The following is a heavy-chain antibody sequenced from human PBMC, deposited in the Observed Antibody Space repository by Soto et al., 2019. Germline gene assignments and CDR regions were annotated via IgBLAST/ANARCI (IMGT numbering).Heavy chain of an antibody. Sequence: GGSLRLSCSASGFTFSQYAMHWVRQAPGKGLEYVSAISSNGDSTYYADSVKGRFTISRDNSKNTLYLQMNSLRTEDTAVYYCVKAAWGGIYYFDYWGQGTLVTVSS. CDR1: GFTFSQYA. CDR2: ISSNGDST. J-gene: IGHJ4*02. V-gene: IGHV3-64D*06. CDR3: VKAAWGGIYYFDY. D-gene: IGHD3-10*01.